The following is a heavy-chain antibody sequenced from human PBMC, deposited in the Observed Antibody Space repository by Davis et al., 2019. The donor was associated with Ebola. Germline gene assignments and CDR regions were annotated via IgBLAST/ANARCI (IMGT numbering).Heavy chain of an antibody. Sequence: SETLSLTCAVYGGSFSGYYWSWIRQPPGKGLEWIGEINHSGSTNYNPSLKRRVTISVDTSKNQFSLKLSSVTAADTAVYYCAREAYSSGWNAFDIWGQGTMVTVSS. J-gene: IGHJ3*02. CDR2: INHSGST. CDR1: GGSFSGYY. D-gene: IGHD6-19*01. CDR3: AREAYSSGWNAFDI. V-gene: IGHV4-34*01.